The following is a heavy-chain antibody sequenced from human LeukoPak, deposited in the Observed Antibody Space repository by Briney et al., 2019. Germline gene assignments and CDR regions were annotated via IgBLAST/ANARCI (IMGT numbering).Heavy chain of an antibody. CDR2: IWYDGSNK. D-gene: IGHD6-19*01. CDR3: ARQSVAVAGSYYYYYYGTDV. Sequence: GGSLRLSCAASGFTFSSYGMHWVRQAPGKGLEWVAVIWYDGSNKYYADSVKGRFTISRDNSKNTLYLQMNSLRAEDTAVYYCARQSVAVAGSYYYYYYGTDVWGQGTTVTVSS. V-gene: IGHV3-33*01. CDR1: GFTFSSYG. J-gene: IGHJ6*02.